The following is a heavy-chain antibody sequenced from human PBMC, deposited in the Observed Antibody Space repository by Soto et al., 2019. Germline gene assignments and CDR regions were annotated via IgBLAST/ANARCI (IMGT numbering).Heavy chain of an antibody. D-gene: IGHD3-9*01. J-gene: IGHJ4*02. V-gene: IGHV3-9*01. Sequence: GGSLRLSCAASGFTFDDYAMHWVRQAPGKGLEWVSGISWNSGSIGYADSVKGRFTISRDNAKNSLYLQMNSLRAEDTALYYCAKDSSLTILARRLDYWGQGTLVTVSS. CDR1: GFTFDDYA. CDR3: AKDSSLTILARRLDY. CDR2: ISWNSGSI.